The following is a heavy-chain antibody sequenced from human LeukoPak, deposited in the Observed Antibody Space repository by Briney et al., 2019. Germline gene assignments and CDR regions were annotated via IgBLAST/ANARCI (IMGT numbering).Heavy chain of an antibody. D-gene: IGHD1-7*01. Sequence: GGSLRLSCAGSGFTFSNYGIYWVRQAPGKGLEWVAAIWYDGSKQLYIDSVKGRFTISRDDSKNTVFLQMNSLRAEDTAVYYCAKDERNWNYNLASQTYDWGQGTLVTVSS. CDR1: GFTFSNYG. CDR3: AKDERNWNYNLASQTYD. J-gene: IGHJ4*02. CDR2: IWYDGSKQ. V-gene: IGHV3-33*06.